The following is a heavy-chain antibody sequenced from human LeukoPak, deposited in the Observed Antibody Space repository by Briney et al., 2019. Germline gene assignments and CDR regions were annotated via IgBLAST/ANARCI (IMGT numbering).Heavy chain of an antibody. J-gene: IGHJ4*02. Sequence: SETLSLTCTVSGGSINNYYWGWIRQPPGKGLEWIGSMYYTGSTYYSPSLKSRVTISVDTSKNQFSLKLSSVTAADTAVYYCARQSDSSRWSTYGYWGQGTLVTVSS. V-gene: IGHV4-39*01. D-gene: IGHD6-19*01. CDR3: ARQSDSSRWSTYGY. CDR2: MYYTGST. CDR1: GGSINNYY.